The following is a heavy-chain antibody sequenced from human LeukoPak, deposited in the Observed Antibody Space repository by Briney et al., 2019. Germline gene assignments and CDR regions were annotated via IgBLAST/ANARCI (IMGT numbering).Heavy chain of an antibody. Sequence: GGSLRLSCAASGFTFSDHYMDWVRQAPGKGLEWVGRTRNKANSYTTEYAASVKGRFTISRDDSKNSLYLQMNSLKTEDTAVYYCARDRSGAVGADTSEFDYWGQGTLVTVSS. CDR3: ARDRSGAVGADTSEFDY. CDR1: GFTFSDHY. D-gene: IGHD1-26*01. V-gene: IGHV3-72*01. CDR2: TRNKANSYTT. J-gene: IGHJ4*02.